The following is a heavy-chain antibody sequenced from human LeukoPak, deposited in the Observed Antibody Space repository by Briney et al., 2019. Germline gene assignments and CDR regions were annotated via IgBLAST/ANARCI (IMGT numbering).Heavy chain of an antibody. CDR3: ARVVYYYVSRGSMAFDI. J-gene: IGHJ3*02. Sequence: GASVKVSCKASGYTFTSYGISWVRQAPGQGLEWMGWISAYNGNTNYAQKLQGRLTMTTDTSTSTAYMELWSLRSGDTAVYYCARVVYYYVSRGSMAFDIWGQGKMVTVSS. CDR1: GYTFTSYG. D-gene: IGHD3-22*01. CDR2: ISAYNGNT. V-gene: IGHV1-18*01.